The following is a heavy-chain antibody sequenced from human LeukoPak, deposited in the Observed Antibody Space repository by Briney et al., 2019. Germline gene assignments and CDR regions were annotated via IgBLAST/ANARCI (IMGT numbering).Heavy chain of an antibody. D-gene: IGHD1-26*01. CDR1: GYSISNGYY. V-gene: IGHV4-38-2*01. J-gene: IGHJ1*01. Sequence: PSETLSLTCSVSGYSISNGYYWGWIRQPPGKGLEFIGSVYHGGNTYYKASLKSRVTISLDTSENQVSLRLSSVTAADTAVYYCARSYSGSFLYWGQGSLVTVSS. CDR3: ARSYSGSFLY. CDR2: VYHGGNT.